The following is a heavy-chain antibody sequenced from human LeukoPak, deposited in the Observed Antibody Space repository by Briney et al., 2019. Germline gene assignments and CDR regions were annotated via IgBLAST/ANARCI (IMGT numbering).Heavy chain of an antibody. J-gene: IGHJ4*02. V-gene: IGHV4-59*08. CDR2: IYFSGST. Sequence: TSETLSLTCTVSGGSIGCSYWSWIRQPPGKGLEWLGYIYFSGSTDYNPSLKSRVTISVDTSKNQFSLELSSVTAADTAVYYCARHYSGSYSVLDYWGQGTLVTVSS. D-gene: IGHD1-26*01. CDR3: ARHYSGSYSVLDY. CDR1: GGSIGCSY.